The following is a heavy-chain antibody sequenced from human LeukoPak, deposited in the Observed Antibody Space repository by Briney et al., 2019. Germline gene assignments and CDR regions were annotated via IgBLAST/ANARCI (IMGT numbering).Heavy chain of an antibody. J-gene: IGHJ6*02. V-gene: IGHV4-61*01. CDR1: GGSVSSGSYY. D-gene: IGHD3-10*01. Sequence: PSETLSLTCTVSGGSVSSGSYYWSWIRQPPGKGLEWIGYIYYSGSTNYNPSLKSRVTISVDTSKNQFSLKLSSVTAADTAVYYCARDLMISGRLGGMDVWGQGTTVTVSS. CDR3: ARDLMISGRLGGMDV. CDR2: IYYSGST.